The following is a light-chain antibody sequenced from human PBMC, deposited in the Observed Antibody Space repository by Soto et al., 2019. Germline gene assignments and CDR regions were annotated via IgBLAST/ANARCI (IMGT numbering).Light chain of an antibody. CDR3: QQSYSTPIT. J-gene: IGKJ5*01. CDR1: QSISSY. Sequence: DIRMTQSPSTVSAYVGDSVTITCRASQSISSYLNWYQQKPGKAPKLLIYAASSLQSGVPSRFSGSGSGTDFTLTISSLQPEDFATYYCQQSYSTPITFGQGTRLEIK. V-gene: IGKV1-39*01. CDR2: AAS.